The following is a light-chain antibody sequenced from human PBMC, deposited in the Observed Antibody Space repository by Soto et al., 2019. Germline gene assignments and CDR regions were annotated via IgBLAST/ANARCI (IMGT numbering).Light chain of an antibody. CDR2: EVS. J-gene: IGLJ2*01. CDR3: SSYTSSSTFV. CDR1: SSDVGSYNR. V-gene: IGLV2-18*02. Sequence: QSVLTQPPSVSGSPGQSVTISCTGTSSDVGSYNRVSWYQQPPGTAPKLMIYEVSNRPSGVPDRFSGSKSGNTASLTISGLQAEDEADYYCSSYTSSSTFVFGGGTKLTVL.